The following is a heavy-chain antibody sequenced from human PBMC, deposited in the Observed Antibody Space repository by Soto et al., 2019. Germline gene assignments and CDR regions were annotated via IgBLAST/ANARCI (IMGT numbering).Heavy chain of an antibody. J-gene: IGHJ6*02. D-gene: IGHD6-13*01. CDR3: ARDRAAAAPYHGMDV. CDR1: GFTFSSYA. Sequence: GGSLRLSCAASGFTFSSYAMHWVRQAPGKGLEWVAVISYDGSNKYYADSVKGRFTISRDNSKNTLYLQMNSLRAEDTAVYYCARDRAAAAPYHGMDVWGQGTTVTVSS. V-gene: IGHV3-30-3*01. CDR2: ISYDGSNK.